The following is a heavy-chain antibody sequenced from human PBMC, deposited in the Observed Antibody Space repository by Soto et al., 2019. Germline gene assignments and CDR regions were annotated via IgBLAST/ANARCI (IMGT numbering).Heavy chain of an antibody. Sequence: PGGSLRLSCAASGFIFSNYFMSWVRLAPGKGLEWVANIKQDGSEKYYVDSVRGRFTISRDNTKNSVYLEMNSLRAEDSAVYYYARDGDYIHPPLDYWGQGTLVTVSS. CDR3: ARDGDYIHPPLDY. CDR2: IKQDGSEK. J-gene: IGHJ4*02. D-gene: IGHD4-4*01. V-gene: IGHV3-7*01. CDR1: GFIFSNYF.